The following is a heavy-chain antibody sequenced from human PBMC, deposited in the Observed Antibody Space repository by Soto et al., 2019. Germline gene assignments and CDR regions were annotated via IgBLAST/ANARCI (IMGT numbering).Heavy chain of an antibody. CDR2: ISSGGGGT. CDR1: GFTFSTFA. CDR3: AKPPLSGYYCFDY. J-gene: IGHJ4*02. V-gene: IGHV3-23*01. D-gene: IGHD3-3*01. Sequence: PGGSLRLSCAASGFTFSTFAMNWVRQAPGKGLEWVSTISSGGGGTFYADSVEGRFTISRDNSKNTMYLQMNSLRTEDTAVYYCAKPPLSGYYCFDYWGPGTLVTVSS.